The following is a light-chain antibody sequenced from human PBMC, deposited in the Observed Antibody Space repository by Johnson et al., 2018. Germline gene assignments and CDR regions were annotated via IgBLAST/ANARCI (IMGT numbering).Light chain of an antibody. V-gene: IGLV1-51*02. CDR1: SSNIGNNY. CDR3: GTWDSSLGAGNV. CDR2: ENN. Sequence: QSVLTQPPSVSAAPGQKVTISCSGSSSNIGNNYVSWYQQLPGTAPKLLIYENNKRPSGIPARFSGSKSGPSATLGITGLQNGDEAAIYCGTWDSSLGAGNVFGTGTKVTVL. J-gene: IGLJ1*01.